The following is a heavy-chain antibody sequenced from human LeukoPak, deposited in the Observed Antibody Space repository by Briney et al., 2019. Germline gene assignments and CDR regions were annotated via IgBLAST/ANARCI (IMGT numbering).Heavy chain of an antibody. V-gene: IGHV1-24*01. CDR1: GYTLTELS. D-gene: IGHD6-13*01. CDR3: ARLDDRAARIGVGHSSSWSSRRGFDY. Sequence: ASVKVSCKVSGYTLTELSMHWVRQAPGKGLEWMGGFDPEDGETIYAQKFQGRVTMTEDTSTDTAYMELSSVTAADTAVYYCARLDDRAARIGVGHSSSWSSRRGFDYWGQGTLVTVSS. J-gene: IGHJ4*02. CDR2: FDPEDGET.